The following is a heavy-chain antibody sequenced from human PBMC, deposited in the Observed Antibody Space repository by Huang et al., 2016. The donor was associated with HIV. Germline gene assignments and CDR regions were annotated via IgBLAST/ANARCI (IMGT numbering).Heavy chain of an antibody. V-gene: IGHV4-4*07. D-gene: IGHD2-2*01. CDR2: FYTSGNT. J-gene: IGHJ6*02. Sequence: QVQLQESGPGLVKPSETLSLTCTVSGGSISTYYWSWIRQSAGKGLEWIGRFYTSGNTNYNPSLRSRVTMSVDTSKNHFSLRLTSVTAADTAVYYCARENEFCGSTNCHHYYYGLDVWGQGTTVTVSS. CDR1: GGSISTYY. CDR3: ARENEFCGSTNCHHYYYGLDV.